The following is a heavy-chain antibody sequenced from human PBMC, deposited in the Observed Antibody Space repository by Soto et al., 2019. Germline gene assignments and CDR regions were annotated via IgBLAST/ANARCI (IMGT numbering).Heavy chain of an antibody. D-gene: IGHD4-17*01. J-gene: IGHJ6*02. V-gene: IGHV4-31*03. CDR2: IYYSGST. CDR3: ARDSTVTTPVGMDV. Sequence: QVQLQESGPGLVKPSQTLSLTCTVSGGSISSGGYYWSWIRQHPGKGLEWIGYIYYSGSTYYNPSLKNRVTISVATSKNQFSLKLSSVTAADTAVYYCARDSTVTTPVGMDVWGQGTTVTVSS. CDR1: GGSISSGGYY.